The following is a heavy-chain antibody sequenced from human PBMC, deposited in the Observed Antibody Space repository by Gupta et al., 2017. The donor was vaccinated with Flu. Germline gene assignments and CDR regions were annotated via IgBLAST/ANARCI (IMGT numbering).Heavy chain of an antibody. J-gene: IGHJ5*02. Sequence: APGQGLEWMGWISPDSSGAHYAQKFQGRVTMTRDTSISTAYMELSNLRSDDTAIYFCVRANVATIRGNNWFDPWGQGTLVTVSS. CDR3: VRANVATIRGNNWFDP. V-gene: IGHV1-2*02. D-gene: IGHD5-12*01. CDR2: ISPDSSGA.